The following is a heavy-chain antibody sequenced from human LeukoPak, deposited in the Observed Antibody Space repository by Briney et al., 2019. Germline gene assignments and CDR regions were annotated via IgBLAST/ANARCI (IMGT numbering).Heavy chain of an antibody. CDR1: XTFXXXE. CDR2: ISSSGSTI. D-gene: IGHD3-10*02. Sequence: XTFXXXEMNWVRQAPGKGLEWVSYISSSGSTIYYADSVKGRFTISRDNAKNSLYLQMNSLRAEDTAVYYCAELGITMIGGVWGKGTTVTISS. J-gene: IGHJ6*04. V-gene: IGHV3-48*03. CDR3: AELGITMIGGV.